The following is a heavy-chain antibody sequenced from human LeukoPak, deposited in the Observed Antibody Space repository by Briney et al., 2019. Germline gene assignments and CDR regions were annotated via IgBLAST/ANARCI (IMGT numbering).Heavy chain of an antibody. D-gene: IGHD6-19*01. CDR3: ASYLSSGWPLGYFQH. Sequence: PSRTLSLTCTVSGGSISSGGYYWSWIRQHPGKGLEWIGYIYYSGSTYYNPSLKSRVTISVDTSKNQFSLKLSSVTAADTAVYYCASYLSSGWPLGYFQHWGQGTLVTVSS. CDR1: GGSISSGGYY. CDR2: IYYSGST. J-gene: IGHJ1*01. V-gene: IGHV4-31*03.